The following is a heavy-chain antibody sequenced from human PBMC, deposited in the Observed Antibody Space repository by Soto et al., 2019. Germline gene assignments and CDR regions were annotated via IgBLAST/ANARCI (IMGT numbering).Heavy chain of an antibody. CDR3: ARDLRYCSGGSCPYSYYGMDV. CDR2: INPSGGST. J-gene: IGHJ6*02. D-gene: IGHD2-15*01. CDR1: GYSFTAYY. V-gene: IGHV1-46*01. Sequence: ASVKVSCKTSGYSFTAYYMQWVRQAPGQGLEWMGIINPSGGSTTYAQRFQGRVTMTRDTSTSTVHMELSSLRSEDTAVYYCARDLRYCSGGSCPYSYYGMDVWGQGATVTVSS.